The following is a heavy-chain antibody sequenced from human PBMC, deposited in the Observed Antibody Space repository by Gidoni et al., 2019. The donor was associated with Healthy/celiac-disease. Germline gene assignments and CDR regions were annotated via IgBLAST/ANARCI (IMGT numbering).Heavy chain of an antibody. V-gene: IGHV4-38-2*02. Sequence: QVQLQESGPGLVKPSETLSLTCPLSCSSIISVYYWGWIRQPPGKGLEWIGSIYHSGSTYYNPSLKSRVTISVDTSKNQFSLKLSSVTAADTAVYYCARDPYNWNDEQYYYYGMDVWGQGTTVTVSS. J-gene: IGHJ6*02. CDR3: ARDPYNWNDEQYYYYGMDV. CDR1: CSSIISVYY. CDR2: IYHSGST. D-gene: IGHD1-1*01.